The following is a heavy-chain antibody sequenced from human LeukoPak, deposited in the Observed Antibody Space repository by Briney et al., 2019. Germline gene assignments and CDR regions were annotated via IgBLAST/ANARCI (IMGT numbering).Heavy chain of an antibody. CDR1: GYTFTSYY. CDR3: ARDQVVATAPDRPFDY. Sequence: ASVKVSCKASGYTFTSYYMHWVRQAPGQGLEWMGIINPSVGSTNYAQKFQGRVTMTRDTSTSTVYMELSSLRSEDAAVYYCARDQVVATAPDRPFDYWGQGTLVTVSS. V-gene: IGHV1-46*01. D-gene: IGHD5-12*01. J-gene: IGHJ4*02. CDR2: INPSVGST.